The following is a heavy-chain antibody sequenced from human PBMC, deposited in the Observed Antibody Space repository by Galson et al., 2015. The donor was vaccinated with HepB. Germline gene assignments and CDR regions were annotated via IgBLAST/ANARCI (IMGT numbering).Heavy chain of an antibody. V-gene: IGHV2-26*01. CDR3: ARMFGGASCGVDCLAWFDP. Sequence: PALVKPTQTLTLTCTVPGFSLSNAGMGVSWIRQPPGKALEWLAHILSNGEKSYSTSLKSSLTISKDTSKSQVVLTMTNVDPVDTATYYCARMFGGASCGVDCLAWFDPWGQGTLVTVSS. CDR1: GFSLSNAGMG. J-gene: IGHJ5*02. D-gene: IGHD2-21*01. CDR2: ILSNGEK.